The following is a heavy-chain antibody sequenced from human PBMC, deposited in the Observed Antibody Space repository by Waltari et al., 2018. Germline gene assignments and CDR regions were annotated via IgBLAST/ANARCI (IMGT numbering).Heavy chain of an antibody. CDR3: AKVGSSSEWGIDD. Sequence: QVQLVESGGGVVQPGRSLRLSCAASGFPFSSYAMHWVRQAPGKGLEWVAVISYDGSNKYYADSVKGRFTISRDNSKNTLYLQMNSLRAEDTAVYYCAKVGSSSEWGIDDWGQGTLVTVSS. CDR1: GFPFSSYA. D-gene: IGHD6-6*01. V-gene: IGHV3-30*07. J-gene: IGHJ4*02. CDR2: ISYDGSNK.